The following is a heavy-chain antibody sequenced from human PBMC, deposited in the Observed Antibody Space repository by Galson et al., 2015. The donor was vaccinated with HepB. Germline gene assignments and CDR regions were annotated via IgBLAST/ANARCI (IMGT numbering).Heavy chain of an antibody. CDR2: IYPGDSDT. J-gene: IGHJ2*01. CDR3: ARRATKTYYYDSSGSYWYFDL. D-gene: IGHD3-22*01. CDR1: GYSFTSYW. Sequence: QSGAEVKKPGESLKISCKGSGYSFTSYWIGWVRQMPGKGLEWMGIIYPGDSDTRYSPSFQGQVTISADKSISTAYLQWSSLKASDTAMYYCARRATKTYYYDSSGSYWYFDLWGRGTLVTVSS. V-gene: IGHV5-51*01.